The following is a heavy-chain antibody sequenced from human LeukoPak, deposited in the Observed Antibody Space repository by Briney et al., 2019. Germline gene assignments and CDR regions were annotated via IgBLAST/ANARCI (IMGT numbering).Heavy chain of an antibody. V-gene: IGHV3-30*18. D-gene: IGHD1-26*01. CDR1: GFTFSRDG. Sequence: RLSCVXAGFTFSRDGMRWVRQAPGGGRGWVAVISYEGSKKYYADSVTGRFTISRDNSKNTLYLQMNSLRAEDTAVYYCAKGGGGSYLRFDYWGQGTLVTVSS. J-gene: IGHJ4*02. CDR3: AKGGGGSYLRFDY. CDR2: ISYEGSKK.